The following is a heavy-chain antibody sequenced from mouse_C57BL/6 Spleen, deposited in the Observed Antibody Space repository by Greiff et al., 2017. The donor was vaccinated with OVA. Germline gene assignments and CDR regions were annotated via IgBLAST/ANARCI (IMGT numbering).Heavy chain of an antibody. V-gene: IGHV1-54*01. CDR1: GYAFTNYL. J-gene: IGHJ2*01. CDR2: INPGSGGT. CDR3: ARRGGSGLDY. D-gene: IGHD3-2*02. Sequence: VKLQESGAELVRPGTSVKVSCKASGYAFTNYLIEWVKQRPGQGLEWIGVINPGSGGTNYNEKFKGKATLTADKSSSTAYMQLSSLTSEDSAVYFCARRGGSGLDYWGQGTTLTVSS.